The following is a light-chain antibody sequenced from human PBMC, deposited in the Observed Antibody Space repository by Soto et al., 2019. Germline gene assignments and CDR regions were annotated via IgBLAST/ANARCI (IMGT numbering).Light chain of an antibody. CDR2: GAS. J-gene: IGKJ4*01. Sequence: EIVLTQSPGTLSLSPGERATLSCGASQSVTSNYLAWYQQKPGQAPRLLVYGASTRATGIPARFSGSGSGTQFTLTISSLQSEDFAVYYCQQHNNWPLTFGGGTKVDIK. CDR1: QSVTSN. V-gene: IGKV3-15*01. CDR3: QQHNNWPLT.